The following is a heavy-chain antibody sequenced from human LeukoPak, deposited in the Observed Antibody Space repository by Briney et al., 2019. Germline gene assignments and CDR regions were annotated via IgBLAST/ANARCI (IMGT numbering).Heavy chain of an antibody. CDR3: TTGGTIFQY. J-gene: IGHJ4*02. CDR2: IKSTTDGGTT. CDR1: GLSFTNAW. D-gene: IGHD3-3*01. Sequence: GGSLRLSCAASGLSFTNAWMTWVRQATGKGLEWVGRIKSTTDGGTTDYAAPVKGRFTISRDDSKNTVYLQMNSLRTEDTAVYYCTTGGTIFQYWGQGTPVPVSS. V-gene: IGHV3-15*01.